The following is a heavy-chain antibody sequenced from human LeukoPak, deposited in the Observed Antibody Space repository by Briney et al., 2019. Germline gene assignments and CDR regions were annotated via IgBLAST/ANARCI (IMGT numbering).Heavy chain of an antibody. J-gene: IGHJ4*02. CDR3: ARVGYSGYDYDY. CDR1: GFTFSSYA. V-gene: IGHV3-23*01. CDR2: ISGSGDST. D-gene: IGHD5-12*01. Sequence: GSLRLSCEASGFTFSSYAMSWVRQAPGKGLEWVSVISGSGDSTYYADSVEGRCTISRDNSKDALYLQMNSLRAEDTAVYYCARVGYSGYDYDYWGQGTLVTISS.